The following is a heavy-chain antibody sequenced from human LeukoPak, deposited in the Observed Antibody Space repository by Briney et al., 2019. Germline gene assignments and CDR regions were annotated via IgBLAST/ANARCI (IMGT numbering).Heavy chain of an antibody. D-gene: IGHD2-21*02. CDR1: GFTFSSYE. CDR3: ASRNQYCGGDCFWAFDI. CDR2: ISSSDTTI. Sequence: GGSLRLSCAASGFTFSSYEMTWVRQAPGKGLEWVSNISSSDTTIHYADSVKGRFTISRDNARNSLYLQMNSLRAEDTAVYYCASRNQYCGGDCFWAFDIWGQGTMVTVSS. J-gene: IGHJ3*02. V-gene: IGHV3-48*03.